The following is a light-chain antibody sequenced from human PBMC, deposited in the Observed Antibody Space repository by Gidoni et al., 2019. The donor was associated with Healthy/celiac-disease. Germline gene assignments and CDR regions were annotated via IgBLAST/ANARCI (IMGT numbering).Light chain of an antibody. CDR1: QSVSSY. Sequence: VSTQSPATLSLSPGERATLSCRASQSVSSYLALYQQKPGQAPRPLIYDASNRATGIPARFRGSGSGTDFTLTISSLEPEDFAVYYCQQRSNWPPMYTFGQGTKLEIK. CDR3: QQRSNWPPMYT. J-gene: IGKJ2*01. CDR2: DAS. V-gene: IGKV3-11*01.